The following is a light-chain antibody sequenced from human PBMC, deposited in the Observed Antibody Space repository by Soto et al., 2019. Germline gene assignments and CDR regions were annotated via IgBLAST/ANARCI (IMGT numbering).Light chain of an antibody. J-gene: IGKJ5*01. CDR2: GAS. Sequence: DIQVTQSPSSVSASVGDRVTITCRASQDIAGYLAWYQHKPGRTPEXLIHGASRLQSGVPARFSAIASGTDFTLSLHSLQPEDGATYDGQQAYSFPITFGQGTRLEI. CDR3: QQAYSFPIT. CDR1: QDIAGY. V-gene: IGKV1D-12*01.